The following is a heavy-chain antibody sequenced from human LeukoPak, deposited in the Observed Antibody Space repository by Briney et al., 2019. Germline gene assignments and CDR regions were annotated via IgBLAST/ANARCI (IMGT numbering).Heavy chain of an antibody. J-gene: IGHJ4*02. D-gene: IGHD3-10*01. CDR1: GFTFSSYW. Sequence: GRSLRLSCVSSGFTFSSYWMHRVRQAPGKRLVSVSRVISDGSSATYADSVKGRFTISRGNAKNEMYLQMNSLSAEGTAVCFLVRDSYYRRDSSGQRTLVTVSS. V-gene: IGHV3-74*01. CDR3: VRDSYYRRDS. CDR2: VISDGSSA.